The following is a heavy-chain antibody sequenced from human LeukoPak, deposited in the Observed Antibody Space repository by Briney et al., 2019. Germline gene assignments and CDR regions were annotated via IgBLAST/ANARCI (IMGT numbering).Heavy chain of an antibody. CDR2: ITNSGSST. CDR3: AKYIFSSTPYFDY. Sequence: SGGSLRLSCAASGFTFGTFAMTWVRQAPGKRPEWVSSITNSGSSTYYADSVRGRFTISRDNSKNTLYLQMFGLRAEDTAVYFCAKYIFSSTPYFDYWGQGTLVTVSS. D-gene: IGHD6-13*01. CDR1: GFTFGTFA. J-gene: IGHJ4*02. V-gene: IGHV3-23*01.